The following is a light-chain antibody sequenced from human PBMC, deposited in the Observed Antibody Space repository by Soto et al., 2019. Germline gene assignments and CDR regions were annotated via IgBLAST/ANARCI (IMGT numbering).Light chain of an antibody. J-gene: IGKJ5*01. CDR1: QSVLYSSNNKNY. CDR2: WAL. Sequence: DIVMTQSPDSLAVSLGERATINCKSSQSVLYSSNNKNYLAWYQQKPGQPPKLLIYWALSRESGVPDRFSGSGSGTDFTLTISSLQAEDVAVYYCQQYYSSPITFGQGTRLEIK. V-gene: IGKV4-1*01. CDR3: QQYYSSPIT.